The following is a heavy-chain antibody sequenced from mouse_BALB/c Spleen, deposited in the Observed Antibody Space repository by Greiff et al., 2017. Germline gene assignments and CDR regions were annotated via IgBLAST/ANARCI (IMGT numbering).Heavy chain of an antibody. Sequence: QVQLKQPGAELVKPGASVKLSCKASGYTFTSYWMHWVKQRPGRGLEWIGRIDPNSGGTKYNEKFKSKATLTVDKPSSTAYMQLSSLTSEDSAVYYGARSAPDGTTEGWFAYWGQGTLVTVSA. CDR1: GYTFTSYW. J-gene: IGHJ3*01. D-gene: IGHD2-1*01. CDR2: IDPNSGGT. V-gene: IGHV1-62-3*01. CDR3: ARSAPDGTTEGWFAY.